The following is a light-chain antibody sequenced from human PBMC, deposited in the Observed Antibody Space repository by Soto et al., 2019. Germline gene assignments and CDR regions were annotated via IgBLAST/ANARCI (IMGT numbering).Light chain of an antibody. Sequence: EIVMTQSPATLSVSPGERATLSCRASQSVSSNLAWYQQKPGQAPRLRIYGASTRATGIPARFSGSGSGTEFPLTISSLQAEDFAVYYCQQYNNWPRTFGQGTKVEIK. J-gene: IGKJ1*01. CDR1: QSVSSN. CDR2: GAS. V-gene: IGKV3-15*01. CDR3: QQYNNWPRT.